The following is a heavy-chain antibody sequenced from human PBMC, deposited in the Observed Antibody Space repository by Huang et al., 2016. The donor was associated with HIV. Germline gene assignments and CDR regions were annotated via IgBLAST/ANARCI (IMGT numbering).Heavy chain of an antibody. CDR2: AYYDGST. D-gene: IGHD3-22*01. J-gene: IGHJ4*02. Sequence: QVHLQESGPGLVKPSETLSLTCTVSGGSVSSGDYYWSWVRQPPGKGLECIAYAYYDGSTNYNPSLEIRLSMSVDTSRNQFSLKLRSVTAADTAVYYCSRINYAKTTYYLDFDFWGQGTLVTVSS. V-gene: IGHV4-61*08. CDR1: GGSVSSGDYY. CDR3: SRINYAKTTYYLDFDF.